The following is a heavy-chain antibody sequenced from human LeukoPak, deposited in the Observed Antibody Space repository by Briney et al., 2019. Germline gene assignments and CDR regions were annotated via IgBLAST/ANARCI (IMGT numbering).Heavy chain of an antibody. Sequence: GGSLRLSCAASGFTFSSYGMHWVRQAPGKGLEWVSGISSSGGTTYYADSVKGRFTISRDNSKNTLYLQMNSLRAEDTAVYYCARGGSYLSAFDIWGQGTMVTVSS. J-gene: IGHJ3*02. V-gene: IGHV3-23*01. D-gene: IGHD1-26*01. CDR2: ISSSGGTT. CDR3: ARGGSYLSAFDI. CDR1: GFTFSSYG.